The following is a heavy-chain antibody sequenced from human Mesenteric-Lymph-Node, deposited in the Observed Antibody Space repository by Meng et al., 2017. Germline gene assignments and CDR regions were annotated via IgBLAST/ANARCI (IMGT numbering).Heavy chain of an antibody. CDR3: ARDGYYYDSSGYYGYKYSMDV. Sequence: GGSLRLSCAASGFMFSDYDMHWVRQVPGKGLEWVAIIWYDGRNEYYGDSVKGRVTISRDNSKNTLYLQMNSLRADDTAVYYCARDGYYYDSSGYYGYKYSMDVWGQGTTVTVSS. CDR1: GFMFSDYD. D-gene: IGHD3-22*01. CDR2: IWYDGRNE. V-gene: IGHV3-33*01. J-gene: IGHJ6*02.